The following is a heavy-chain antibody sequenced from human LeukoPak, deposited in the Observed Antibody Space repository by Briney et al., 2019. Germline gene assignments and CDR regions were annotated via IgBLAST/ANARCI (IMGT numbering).Heavy chain of an antibody. CDR2: INGDGRNI. D-gene: IGHD3-10*01. CDR3: ATNPKGSGNLDY. Sequence: GGSLRLSCVASGFTFSSYWMHWVRQDPRKGLVWVSRINGDGRNINYADSVRGRFTISRDNAKNSLYLQMNSLRAEDTAVYYCATNPKGSGNLDYWGQGTLATVSS. CDR1: GFTFSSYW. J-gene: IGHJ4*02. V-gene: IGHV3-74*01.